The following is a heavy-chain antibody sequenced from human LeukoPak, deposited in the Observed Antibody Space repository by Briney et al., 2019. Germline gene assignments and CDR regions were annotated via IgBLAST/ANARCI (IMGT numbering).Heavy chain of an antibody. Sequence: GGSLRLSCAASGFIVRSNYMSWVRQAPGKGLEWVSVIYSGGSTYYADSVKGRFTISRDNSKNTLYLQMNSLRAEDTAVYYCARVRRWLRYYYYYYMDVWGKGTTVTISS. CDR3: ARVRRWLRYYYYYYMDV. D-gene: IGHD5-24*01. V-gene: IGHV3-66*01. CDR2: IYSGGST. CDR1: GFIVRSNY. J-gene: IGHJ6*03.